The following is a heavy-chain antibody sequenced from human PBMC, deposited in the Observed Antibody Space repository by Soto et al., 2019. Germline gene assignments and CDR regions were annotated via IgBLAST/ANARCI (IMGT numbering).Heavy chain of an antibody. CDR1: GLTLSASW. D-gene: IGHD3-16*01. CDR3: ARGGGNFDY. J-gene: IGHJ4*02. Sequence: EVQLVESGGGLVQPGGSLRLTCAGSGLTLSASWMSWVRQAPGKGLEWVANINRDGSDKYYVDSVKGRFTISRDNAKNSLYLQMNSLRAEDTAVYYCARGGGNFDYWGQGTLVTVSS. CDR2: INRDGSDK. V-gene: IGHV3-7*04.